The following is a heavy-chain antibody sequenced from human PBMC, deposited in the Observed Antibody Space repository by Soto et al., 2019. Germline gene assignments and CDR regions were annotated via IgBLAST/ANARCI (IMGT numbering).Heavy chain of an antibody. CDR3: AKPYGDYELGYFDY. CDR1: GVTFGSYA. CDR2: ISGGGGST. Sequence: GGSLILSCAASGVTFGSYAMSWVRQAPGKGLEWVSAISGGGGSTYYADSVKGRFTISRDISKSTLSLQMNTLRAEDTAVYYCAKPYGDYELGYFDYGGQGTLVTDSS. J-gene: IGHJ4*02. V-gene: IGHV3-23*01. D-gene: IGHD4-17*01.